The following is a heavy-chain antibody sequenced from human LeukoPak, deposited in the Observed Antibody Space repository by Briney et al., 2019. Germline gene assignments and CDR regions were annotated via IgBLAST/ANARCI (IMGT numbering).Heavy chain of an antibody. CDR3: ARHLRAHYSSVWPFET. CDR2: IYPGDSDT. CDR1: GYNFTNYW. D-gene: IGHD6-19*01. Sequence: GESLKISCKGSGYNFTNYWIGWVRQMPGKGLEWMGIIYPGDSDTRYSPSFQGHVTISVDKSVSTAYLQWSSLKASDTANYYCARHLRAHYSSVWPFETWGQGTLVTVSS. V-gene: IGHV5-51*01. J-gene: IGHJ5*02.